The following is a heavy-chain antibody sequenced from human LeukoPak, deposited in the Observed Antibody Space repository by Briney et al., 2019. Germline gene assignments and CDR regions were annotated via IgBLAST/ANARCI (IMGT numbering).Heavy chain of an antibody. CDR3: AKNIAVAGTNYYYGMDV. CDR1: GFTFSSYA. Sequence: GGSLRLSCAASGFTFSSYAMSWGRQPPGKGLEWVSAISGSGGSTYYADSVKGRFTISRDNSKNTLYLQMNSLRAEDTAVYYCAKNIAVAGTNYYYGMDVWGKGTTVTVSS. J-gene: IGHJ6*04. CDR2: ISGSGGST. V-gene: IGHV3-23*01. D-gene: IGHD6-19*01.